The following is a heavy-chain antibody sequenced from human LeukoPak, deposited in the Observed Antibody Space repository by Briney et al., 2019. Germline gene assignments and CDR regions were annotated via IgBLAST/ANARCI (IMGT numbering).Heavy chain of an antibody. D-gene: IGHD6-13*01. Sequence: PGGSLRLSCAASGFTFSDYAMTWVRQAPGKGPEWVSAISGDGFYIFYSDSVKGRFTISRDNARNTLYLQMSSLRVEDTAMYYCARGYRIAAAGTYYFDYWGQGTLVTVSS. V-gene: IGHV3-23*01. J-gene: IGHJ4*02. CDR2: ISGDGFYI. CDR1: GFTFSDYA. CDR3: ARGYRIAAAGTYYFDY.